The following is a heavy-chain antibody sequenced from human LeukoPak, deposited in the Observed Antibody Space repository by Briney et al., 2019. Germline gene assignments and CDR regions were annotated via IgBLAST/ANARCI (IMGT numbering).Heavy chain of an antibody. V-gene: IGHV4-39*01. CDR2: IYYSGST. D-gene: IGHD4-17*01. CDR3: ARRYGHDYGDSLFPDVTYYFDY. J-gene: IGHJ4*02. Sequence: SETLSLTCTVSGGSISSSSYYWGWIRQPPGKGLEWIGSIYYSGSTYYNPSLKSRVTISVDTSKNQFSLKLSSVTAADTAVYYCARRYGHDYGDSLFPDVTYYFDYWGQGTLVTVSS. CDR1: GGSISSSSYY.